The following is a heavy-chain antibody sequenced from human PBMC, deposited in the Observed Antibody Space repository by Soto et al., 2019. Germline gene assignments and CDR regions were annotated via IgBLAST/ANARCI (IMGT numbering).Heavy chain of an antibody. V-gene: IGHV2-5*02. CDR1: GFSLTTNGVG. CDR3: AHRRGAPGHFDP. J-gene: IGHJ5*02. D-gene: IGHD2-2*01. CDR2: IYWDDDK. Sequence: QITLKESGPTLVKPTQTLTLTCTFSGFSLTTNGVGVGWIRQPPGKALEWLALIYWDDDKRYSPSLKSRLTITTDTSKNQADLTVTNMGPLDTATYYCAHRRGAPGHFDPRCQGTLVTASS.